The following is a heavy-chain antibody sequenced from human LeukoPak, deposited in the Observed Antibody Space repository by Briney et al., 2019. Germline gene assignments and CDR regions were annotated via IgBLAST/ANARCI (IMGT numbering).Heavy chain of an antibody. J-gene: IGHJ4*02. Sequence: SETLSLTCTVSGGSISSSSYYWSWIRQPPGKGLEWIGEINHSGSTNYNPSLKSRVTISVDTSKNQFSLKLSSVTAADTAVYYCARFGGVVVAATHFDYWGQGTLVTVSS. V-gene: IGHV4-39*07. CDR2: INHSGST. D-gene: IGHD2-15*01. CDR1: GGSISSSSYY. CDR3: ARFGGVVVAATHFDY.